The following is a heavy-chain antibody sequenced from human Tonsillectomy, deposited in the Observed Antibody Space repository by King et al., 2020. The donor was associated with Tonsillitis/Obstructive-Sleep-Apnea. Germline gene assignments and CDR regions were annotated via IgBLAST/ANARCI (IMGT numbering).Heavy chain of an antibody. Sequence: QLVQSGAEVKKPGESLIISCKGSGYSFTTYWITWVRQMPGKGLEWMGRIDPSDSYTNYSPSFQGNVTIPADKSISTAYLQWSSLKASDTAMYYCGSEGEDIVVGEAAPWRHFDYWGQGTLVTVSS. CDR3: GSEGEDIVVGEAAPWRHFDY. V-gene: IGHV5-10-1*01. J-gene: IGHJ4*02. D-gene: IGHD2-15*01. CDR2: IDPSDSYT. CDR1: GYSFTTYW.